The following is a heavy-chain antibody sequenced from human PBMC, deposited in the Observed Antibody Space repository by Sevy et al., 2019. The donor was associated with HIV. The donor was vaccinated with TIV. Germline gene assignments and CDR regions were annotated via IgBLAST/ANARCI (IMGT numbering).Heavy chain of an antibody. D-gene: IGHD1-26*01. J-gene: IGHJ4*02. CDR1: GGSISSSSYY. V-gene: IGHV4-39*01. Sequence: SETLSLTCTVSGGSISSSSYYWGWIRQPPGKGLEWIGSIYYSGSTCYNPSLKSRVTISVDTSKNQFSLKLSSVTAADTAVYYCARHMRVGYSGSSSRGIDYWGQGTLVTVS. CDR3: ARHMRVGYSGSSSRGIDY. CDR2: IYYSGST.